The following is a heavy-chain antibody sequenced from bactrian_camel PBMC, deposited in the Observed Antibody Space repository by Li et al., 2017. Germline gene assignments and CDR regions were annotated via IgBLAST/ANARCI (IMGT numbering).Heavy chain of an antibody. J-gene: IGHJ7*01. CDR1: GHSRGSNC. D-gene: IGHD2*01. Sequence: HVQLVESGGGSVQAGGTLRLSCKVSGHSRGSNCVGWYRLPPGRAPAEREGIAAIRRDGGETWYAASVKGRFTISRDSAKNTVYLQMNSLNSDDSAVYYCVRMVVSLSTYGMDYWDKGTQVTVS. CDR2: IRRDGGET. V-gene: IGHV3S45*01.